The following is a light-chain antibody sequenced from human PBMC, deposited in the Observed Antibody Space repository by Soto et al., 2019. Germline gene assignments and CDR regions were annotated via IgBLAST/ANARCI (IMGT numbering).Light chain of an antibody. V-gene: IGKV1-39*01. J-gene: IGKJ2*02. CDR3: QQSNSIPRT. Sequence: DIPMTQSPSSLSASVGDRVTITCRASQSISSFLNWYQQKPGKAPKLLIYAASSLQSGVPSRFSGSGSGTDFTLTISSLQPEDFATYYCQQSNSIPRTFGQGTKLEIK. CDR1: QSISSF. CDR2: AAS.